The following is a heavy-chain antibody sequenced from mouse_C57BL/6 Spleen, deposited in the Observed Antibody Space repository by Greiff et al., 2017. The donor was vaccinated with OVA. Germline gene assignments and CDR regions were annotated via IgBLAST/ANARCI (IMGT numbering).Heavy chain of an antibody. Sequence: VHVKQSGTVLARPGASVKMSCKTSGYTFTSYWMHWVKQRPGQGLEWIGAIYPGNSDTSYNQKFKGKAKLTAVTSASTAYMELSSLTNEDSAVYYCTRRYGSSYDAMDYWGQGTSVTVSS. D-gene: IGHD1-1*01. J-gene: IGHJ4*01. CDR2: IYPGNSDT. CDR1: GYTFTSYW. V-gene: IGHV1-5*01. CDR3: TRRYGSSYDAMDY.